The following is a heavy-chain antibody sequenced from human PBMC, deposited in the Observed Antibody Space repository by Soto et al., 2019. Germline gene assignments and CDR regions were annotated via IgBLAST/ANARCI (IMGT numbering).Heavy chain of an antibody. CDR3: VREDEGGDSEDYGLDV. J-gene: IGHJ6*02. CDR2: VHYSGSI. CDR1: GGSISYEYYH. V-gene: IGHV4-30-4*08. D-gene: IGHD2-21*02. Sequence: QAQLQQSGPGLVKPSQTLSLTCTVSGGSISYEYYHCTWIRQSPGKGLEWIGYVHYSGSIMYDPSLKSPVTSLVYTSKNPCALSVSYVNAADTAAYFSVREDEGGDSEDYGLDVWGQGTTVPGSS.